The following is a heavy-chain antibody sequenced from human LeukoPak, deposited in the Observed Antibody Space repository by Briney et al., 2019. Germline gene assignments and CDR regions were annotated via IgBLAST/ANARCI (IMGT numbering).Heavy chain of an antibody. Sequence: ASVKVSCKASGYTFTSYDINWVRQATGQGLEWMGWMNPNSGNTGYAQKFRGRVTMTRNTSISTAYMELSSLRSEDTAVYYCARGGDIVVVPAADFDYWGQGTLVTVSS. CDR3: ARGGDIVVVPAADFDY. D-gene: IGHD2-2*01. CDR2: MNPNSGNT. CDR1: GYTFTSYD. V-gene: IGHV1-8*01. J-gene: IGHJ4*02.